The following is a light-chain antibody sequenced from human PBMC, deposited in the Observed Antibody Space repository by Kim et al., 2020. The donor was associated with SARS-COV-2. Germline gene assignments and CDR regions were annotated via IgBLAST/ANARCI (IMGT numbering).Light chain of an antibody. J-gene: IGKJ4*01. Sequence: WSPGERATLSCRASQSVGNSLAWFQQKPGQAPRLLIFETSNRATGIPARFSGSGSGTAFTLTISSLEPEDFAVYYCQQRYNWPLTFGGGTKVDIK. CDR1: QSVGNS. V-gene: IGKV3-11*01. CDR3: QQRYNWPLT. CDR2: ETS.